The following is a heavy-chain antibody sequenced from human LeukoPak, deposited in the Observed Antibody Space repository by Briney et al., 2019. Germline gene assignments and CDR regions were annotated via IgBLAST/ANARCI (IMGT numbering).Heavy chain of an antibody. V-gene: IGHV4-34*01. Sequence: SETLSLTCAVYGGSFSGYYWSWIRQPPGKGLEWIGEINHSGGTNYNPSLKSRVTISVDTSKNQFSLRLRSVTAADTAVYYCVRMQEGAPYHFDYWGQGTLVTVSS. D-gene: IGHD3-16*01. CDR3: VRMQEGAPYHFDY. CDR1: GGSFSGYY. CDR2: INHSGGT. J-gene: IGHJ4*02.